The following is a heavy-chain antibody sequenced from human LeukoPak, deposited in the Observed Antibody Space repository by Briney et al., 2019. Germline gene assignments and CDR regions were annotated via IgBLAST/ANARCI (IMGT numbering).Heavy chain of an antibody. Sequence: AGGTLRCSCAAYGFTFSNFWMSWVRQGPGKGLEWVSNIKQDGSEKYYVVSVKGRFTVSRDNAENSLFLQMNCLRAEDTAVYYCARQRGSFSLDYWGQGTLVTVSS. V-gene: IGHV3-7*01. CDR3: ARQRGSFSLDY. J-gene: IGHJ4*02. CDR1: GFTFSNFW. D-gene: IGHD6-13*01. CDR2: IKQDGSEK.